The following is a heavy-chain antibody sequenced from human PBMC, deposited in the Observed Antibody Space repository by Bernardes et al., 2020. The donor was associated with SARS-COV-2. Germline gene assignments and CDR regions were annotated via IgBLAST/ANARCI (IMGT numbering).Heavy chain of an antibody. D-gene: IGHD1-26*01. CDR3: VRQATSDWYFDL. V-gene: IGHV4-39*01. J-gene: IGHJ2*01. CDR1: GGSISTSSYY. Sequence: SKTLSVTCTVSGGSISTSSYYWGWIRQPPGKGLEWIGSIYYRGSTYSNPSLRSRATTSVDTSKNQFSLRLKFVTAADTAVYYCVRQATSDWYFDLWGRGTLVTVSS. CDR2: IYYRGST.